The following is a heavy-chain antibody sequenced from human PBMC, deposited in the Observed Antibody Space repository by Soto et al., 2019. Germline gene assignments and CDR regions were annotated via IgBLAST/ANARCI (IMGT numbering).Heavy chain of an antibody. CDR3: AKDTVPTVTTAGDAFDI. CDR2: ISWNSGSI. D-gene: IGHD4-17*01. Sequence: GGSLRLSCAASGFTFDDYAMHWVRQAPGKGLEWVSGISWNSGSIGYADSVKGRFTISRDNAKNSLYLQMNSLRAEDTALYYCAKDTVPTVTTAGDAFDIWGQGTMVTVSS. CDR1: GFTFDDYA. J-gene: IGHJ3*02. V-gene: IGHV3-9*01.